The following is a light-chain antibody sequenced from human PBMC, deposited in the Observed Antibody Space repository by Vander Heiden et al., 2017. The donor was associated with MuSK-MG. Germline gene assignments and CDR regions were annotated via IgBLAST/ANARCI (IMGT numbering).Light chain of an antibody. J-gene: IGKJ1*01. CDR1: QSVSSN. Sequence: EIVMTQSPATLSVSPGERATLSCRASQSVSSNLAWYQQKPGQAPRLLIYGASTRATGIPARFSGSGYGTEFTLTISSRQSEDFAVYYCQQDNYWPPWTFGQGTKVEIK. CDR3: QQDNYWPPWT. V-gene: IGKV3-15*01. CDR2: GAS.